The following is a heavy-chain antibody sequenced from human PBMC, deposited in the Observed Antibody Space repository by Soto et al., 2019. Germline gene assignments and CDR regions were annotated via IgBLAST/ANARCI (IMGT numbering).Heavy chain of an antibody. Sequence: HPGGSLRLSCAASGFTFSSYAMSWVRQAPGKGLEWVSAISGSGGSTYYADSVKGRFTISRDNSKNTLYLQMNSLRAEDTAVYYCAKDLVRRAAAEGYYGMDVWGQGTTVTVSS. CDR2: ISGSGGST. D-gene: IGHD6-13*01. CDR1: GFTFSSYA. J-gene: IGHJ6*02. CDR3: AKDLVRRAAAEGYYGMDV. V-gene: IGHV3-23*01.